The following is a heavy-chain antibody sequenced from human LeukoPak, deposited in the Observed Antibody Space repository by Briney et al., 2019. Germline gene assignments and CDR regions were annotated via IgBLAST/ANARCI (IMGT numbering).Heavy chain of an antibody. CDR1: GFYFRNYA. D-gene: IGHD2-15*01. CDR3: AKGPDKYCTAGSCYGAS. CDR2: ISNGGVPT. J-gene: IGHJ5*02. Sequence: GGSRRLSCAASGFYFRNYAMTWVRQAPGKGLDWVSGISNGGVPTYYADSVKGRFTVSRDNSKNTLYLQMNSLRADDTAIYYCAKGPDKYCTAGSCYGASWGQGTQVTVSS. V-gene: IGHV3-23*01.